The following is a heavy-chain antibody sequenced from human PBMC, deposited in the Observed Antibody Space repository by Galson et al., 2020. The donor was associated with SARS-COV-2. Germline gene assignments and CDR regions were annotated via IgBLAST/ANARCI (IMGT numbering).Heavy chain of an antibody. J-gene: IGHJ4*02. CDR2: IYNSGST. V-gene: IGHV4-38-2*02. CDR3: ARELRYDSSGYRLGY. CDR1: GYSIRSGYY. D-gene: IGHD3-22*01. Sequence: SQTLSLTCTVSGYSIRSGYYWGWIRQPPGKGLEWIGSIYNSGSTYYNPSLKSRVTISVDTSKNQCSLKLSSVTAADTAVYYCARELRYDSSGYRLGYWGQGTLVTVSS.